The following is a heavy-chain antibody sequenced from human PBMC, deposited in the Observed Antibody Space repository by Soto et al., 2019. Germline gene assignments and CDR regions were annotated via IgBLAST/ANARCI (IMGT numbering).Heavy chain of an antibody. Sequence: SETLSLTCTVSGGSISSYYWSWIRQPPGKGLEWIGYIYYSGSTNYNPSLKSRVTISVDTSKNQFSLKLSSVTAADTAVYYCARDHVRSSSSSGVAPNWFDPWGQGTLVTVSS. D-gene: IGHD6-6*01. CDR1: GGSISSYY. V-gene: IGHV4-59*01. J-gene: IGHJ5*02. CDR2: IYYSGST. CDR3: ARDHVRSSSSSGVAPNWFDP.